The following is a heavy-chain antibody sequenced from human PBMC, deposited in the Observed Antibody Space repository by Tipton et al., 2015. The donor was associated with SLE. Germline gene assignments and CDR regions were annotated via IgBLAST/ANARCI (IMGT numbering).Heavy chain of an antibody. CDR1: GGSISSGRYY. CDR2: IYTSGST. CDR3: ARDPKY. V-gene: IGHV4-61*02. Sequence: TLSLTCTVSGGSISSGRYYWSWIRQPAGKGLEWIGRIYTSGSTNYNPSLKSRVTISVDTSKKQFSLKLTSVTAADTAVYYCARDPKYWGQGTLVIVSS. J-gene: IGHJ4*02.